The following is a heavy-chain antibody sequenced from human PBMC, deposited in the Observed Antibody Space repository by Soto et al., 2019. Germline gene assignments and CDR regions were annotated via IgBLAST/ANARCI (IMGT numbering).Heavy chain of an antibody. CDR1: GGSISSSNW. Sequence: QVQLQESGPGLVKPSGTLSLTCAVSGGSISSSNWWSWVRQPPGKGLEWIGEIYHSGSTNYNPSLKSRVTISVDKSKNQFSLKLSSVTAADTAVYYCAREYYDILTGTRPYYYGMDVWGQGTTVTVSS. CDR2: IYHSGST. CDR3: AREYYDILTGTRPYYYGMDV. D-gene: IGHD3-9*01. J-gene: IGHJ6*02. V-gene: IGHV4-4*02.